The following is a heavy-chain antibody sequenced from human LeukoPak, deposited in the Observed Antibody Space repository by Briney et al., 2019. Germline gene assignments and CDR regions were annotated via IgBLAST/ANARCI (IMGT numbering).Heavy chain of an antibody. Sequence: GSLRLSCAASGFTFSSYGMHWVRQPPGKGLEWIGSIYYSGSTYYNPSLKSRVTISVDTSKNQFSLKLSSVTAADTAVYYCASRYCSSTSCQRRSFDYWGQGTLVTVSS. CDR1: GFTFSSYG. CDR2: IYYSGST. J-gene: IGHJ4*02. V-gene: IGHV4-39*01. CDR3: ASRYCSSTSCQRRSFDY. D-gene: IGHD2-2*01.